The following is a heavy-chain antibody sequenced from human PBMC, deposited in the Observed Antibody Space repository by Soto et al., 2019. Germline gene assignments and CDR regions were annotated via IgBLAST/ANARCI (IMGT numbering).Heavy chain of an antibody. CDR2: ISYDGSNK. J-gene: IGHJ6*02. D-gene: IGHD3-16*01. CDR3: ARDWGPYYYYGMDV. CDR1: GFTFSSYA. Sequence: PGGSLRLSCAASGFTFSSYAMHWVRQAPGKGLEWVAVISYDGSNKYYADSVKGRFTISRDNSKNTLYLQMNSLRAEDTAVYYCARDWGPYYYYGMDVWGQGTTVTVSS. V-gene: IGHV3-30-3*01.